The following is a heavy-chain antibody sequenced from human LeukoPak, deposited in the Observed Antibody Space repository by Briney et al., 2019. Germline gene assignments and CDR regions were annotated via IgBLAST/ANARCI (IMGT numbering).Heavy chain of an antibody. CDR3: ARVGDDGNYFDS. CDR1: GYTFNSYG. Sequence: ASVKVSCKASGYTFNSYGISWVRQASGQGLESMGWISVHNGNTDYAENLQGRVTVTTDSSTSTAYMELRSLRSDDTAVYYCARVGDDGNYFDSWGQGTLVTVSS. J-gene: IGHJ4*02. D-gene: IGHD4-17*01. CDR2: ISVHNGNT. V-gene: IGHV1-18*01.